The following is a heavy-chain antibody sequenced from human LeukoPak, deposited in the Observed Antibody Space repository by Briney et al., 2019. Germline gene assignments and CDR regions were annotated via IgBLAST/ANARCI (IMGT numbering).Heavy chain of an antibody. V-gene: IGHV1-2*02. Sequence: ASVKVSCEASGYTFTGYYMHWVRQAPGQGLEWMGWINPNSGGTNYAQKFQGRVTMTRDTSISTAYMELSRLRSDDTAVYYCATLLQDYGDTTVYYYYMDVWGKGTTVTVSS. CDR3: ATLLQDYGDTTVYYYYMDV. D-gene: IGHD4-17*01. CDR2: INPNSGGT. J-gene: IGHJ6*03. CDR1: GYTFTGYY.